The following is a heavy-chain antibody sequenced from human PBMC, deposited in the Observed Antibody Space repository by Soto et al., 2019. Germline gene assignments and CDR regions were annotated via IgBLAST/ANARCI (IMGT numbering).Heavy chain of an antibody. J-gene: IGHJ4*02. CDR1: GFSFSTYG. V-gene: IGHV3-33*01. Sequence: GEPLRRSCPPSGFSFSTYGMQWLRQAPGKGLECGSEIWYDGSNDFYSDSVKGRVTISRDNAKNTLFLQMNSLRAEDTAMFYCGRVYNYADYWGQGTQLTVSS. D-gene: IGHD5-18*01. CDR3: GRVYNYADY. CDR2: IWYDGSND.